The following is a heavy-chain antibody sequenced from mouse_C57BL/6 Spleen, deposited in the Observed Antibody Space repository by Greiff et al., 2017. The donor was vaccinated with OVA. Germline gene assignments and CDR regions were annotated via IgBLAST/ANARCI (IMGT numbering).Heavy chain of an antibody. D-gene: IGHD2-13*01. CDR2: INPNNGDT. V-gene: IGHV1-26*01. J-gene: IGHJ4*01. CDR1: GYTFTDYY. CDR3: ARSGDYCAVDD. Sequence: EVQLQQSGPELVKPGASVKISCKASGYTFTDYYMNWVKQSHGKSLEWIGDINPNNGDTNSNQKFKGKATLTVDKSSSTAYMKLRSLTADDAAVYCCARSGDYCAVDDWDKGTSVTVAS.